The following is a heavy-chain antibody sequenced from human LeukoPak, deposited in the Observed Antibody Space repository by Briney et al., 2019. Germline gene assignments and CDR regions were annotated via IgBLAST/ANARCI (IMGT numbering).Heavy chain of an antibody. Sequence: GGSLRLSCTVSGFIFSNFSMSWVRQAPGKGLEWLAFIRYDGSLTYYADSVRGRFTISRDNSKNTVYLQMSSLRDDDTAVYYCATFTRVYWGQGTLVTVSS. CDR1: GFIFSNFS. CDR3: ATFTRVY. J-gene: IGHJ4*02. CDR2: IRYDGSLT. V-gene: IGHV3-30*02.